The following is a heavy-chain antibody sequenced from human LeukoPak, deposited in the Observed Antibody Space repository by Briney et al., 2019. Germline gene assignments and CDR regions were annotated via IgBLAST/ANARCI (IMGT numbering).Heavy chain of an antibody. CDR3: AKYRSGWSFDY. J-gene: IGHJ4*02. CDR1: GFTFSSYA. CDR2: ISGSGGST. V-gene: IGHV3-23*01. Sequence: GGSLRLSCAASGFTFSSYAMRWVRQAPGKGLEWVSAISGSGGSTYYTDSVKGRFTISRDNAKNSLYLQMNSLRAEDTAVYYCAKYRSGWSFDYWGQGILVTVSS. D-gene: IGHD6-19*01.